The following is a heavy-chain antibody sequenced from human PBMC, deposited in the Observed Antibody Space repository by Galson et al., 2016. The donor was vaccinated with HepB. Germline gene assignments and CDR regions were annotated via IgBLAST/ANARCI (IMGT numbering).Heavy chain of an antibody. J-gene: IGHJ1*01. CDR2: ISWNSGRL. V-gene: IGHV3-9*01. D-gene: IGHD3-10*01. Sequence: SLRLSCAASGFTCADCAVHWVRHFPGRGLEGVSGISWNSGRLAYPESVRGRFTISRDNAKNFLYLLMDSLRIEDTAVYYCAKATSGSAFGSPFFLRWGQGTLVSVSS. CDR3: AKATSGSAFGSPFFLR. CDR1: GFTCADCA.